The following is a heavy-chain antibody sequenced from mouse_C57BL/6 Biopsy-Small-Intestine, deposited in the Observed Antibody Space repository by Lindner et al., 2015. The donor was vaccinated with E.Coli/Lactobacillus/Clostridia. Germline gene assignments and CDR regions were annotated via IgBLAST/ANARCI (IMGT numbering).Heavy chain of an antibody. CDR3: ARSDYINDYYFDY. V-gene: IGHV1-19*01. CDR1: GFTFTDYY. J-gene: IGHJ2*01. Sequence: VQLQESGPVLVKPGASMKMSCTASGFTFTDYYMNWVRQSHGQSLEWIGIIHPYNGATSYNQKFKGTATLTVDKSSNTAYMDLNSLTSEDSAVYYCARSDYINDYYFDYWGQGTTLTVSS. CDR2: IHPYNGAT. D-gene: IGHD2-12*01.